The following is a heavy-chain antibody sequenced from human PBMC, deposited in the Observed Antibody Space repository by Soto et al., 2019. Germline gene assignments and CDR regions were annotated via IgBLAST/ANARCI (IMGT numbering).Heavy chain of an antibody. V-gene: IGHV3-48*02. J-gene: IGHJ4*02. CDR3: ARTLSWRRGPFDS. CDR2: ISGSSQTI. CDR1: GFIFNTYS. D-gene: IGHD2-15*01. Sequence: GGSLRLSCAASGFIFNTYSMNWVRQAPGKGLEWVSYISGSSQTIFYADSVRGRFTISRDNANNSTYLQMVSLRDEDTAVYYCARTLSWRRGPFDSWGQGTLVTVS.